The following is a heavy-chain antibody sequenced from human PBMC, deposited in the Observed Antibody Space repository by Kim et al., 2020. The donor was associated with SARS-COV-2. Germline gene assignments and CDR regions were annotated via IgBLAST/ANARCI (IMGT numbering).Heavy chain of an antibody. CDR1: EDTFSAYV. CDR2: IIPVFGTP. V-gene: IGHV1-69*13. J-gene: IGHJ6*02. Sequence: SVKVSCKASEDTFSAYVVAWVRQAPGQGLEWLGGIIPVFGTPDYAQKFQGRLTISADESTNTAYMELKSLRSDDTAVYYCTRGGYCRGSRCYGPEEKFYVWGQGTSVTVSS. CDR3: TRGGYCRGSRCYGPEEKFYV. D-gene: IGHD2-15*01.